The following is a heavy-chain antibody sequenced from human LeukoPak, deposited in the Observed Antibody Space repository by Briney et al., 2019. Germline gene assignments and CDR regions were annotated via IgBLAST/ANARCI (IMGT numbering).Heavy chain of an antibody. D-gene: IGHD6-19*01. V-gene: IGHV1-8*01. CDR2: MNANSGNT. J-gene: IGHJ3*02. Sequence: GASVKVCCKASGYTFTSYDINWVGQAAGQGGEWMGWMNANSGNTGYAQKVQGRVTMTRKTSISTAYMELSSLRSEDTAVHYCARVRPRYSSGWYLTKRRVYAFHIWGQGTMVTVSS. CDR3: ARVRPRYSSGWYLTKRRVYAFHI. CDR1: GYTFTSYD.